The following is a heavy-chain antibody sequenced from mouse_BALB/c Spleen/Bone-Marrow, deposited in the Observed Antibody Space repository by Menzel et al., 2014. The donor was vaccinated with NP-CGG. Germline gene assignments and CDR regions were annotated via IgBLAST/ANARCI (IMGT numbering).Heavy chain of an antibody. V-gene: IGHV7-3*02. CDR2: IRNKANGYTT. J-gene: IGHJ1*01. Sequence: EVHLVESGGGLVQPGGSLRLSCAPSGFTFTDYYMSWVRQPPGKALEWLGFIRNKANGYTTEYSASVKGRFTISRDNSQSILYLQMNTLRAEDSATYYCARGDYRYDGWYFDVWGAGTTVTVSS. D-gene: IGHD2-14*01. CDR3: ARGDYRYDGWYFDV. CDR1: GFTFTDYY.